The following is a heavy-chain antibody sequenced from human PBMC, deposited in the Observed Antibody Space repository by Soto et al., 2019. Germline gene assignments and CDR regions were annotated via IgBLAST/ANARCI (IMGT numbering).Heavy chain of an antibody. CDR1: GGTFSSYA. J-gene: IGHJ6*02. CDR3: ASGDTYSSSSGGYYYYYGMDV. D-gene: IGHD6-6*01. CDR2: IIPIFGTA. V-gene: IGHV1-69*06. Sequence: QVQLVQSGAEVKKPGSSVKVSCKASGGTFSSYAISWVRQAPGQGLEWMGGIIPIFGTANYAQKFQGRVKITADKSTSTSYMELSSMRSEDTAVYYCASGDTYSSSSGGYYYYYGMDVWGQGTKVTVSS.